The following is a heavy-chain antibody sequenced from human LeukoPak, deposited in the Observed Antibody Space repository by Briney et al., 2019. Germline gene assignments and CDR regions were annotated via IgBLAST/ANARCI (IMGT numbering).Heavy chain of an antibody. CDR1: GFTFSSYA. J-gene: IGHJ4*02. CDR2: ISYDGSNK. Sequence: QPGRSLRLSCAASGFTFSSYAMHWVRQAPGKGLEWVAVISYDGSNKYYADSVKGRFTISRDNSKNTLYLQMNSLRAEDTAVYYCVRAKGIAVAGPFFDYWGQGTLVTVSS. D-gene: IGHD6-19*01. CDR3: VRAKGIAVAGPFFDY. V-gene: IGHV3-30-3*01.